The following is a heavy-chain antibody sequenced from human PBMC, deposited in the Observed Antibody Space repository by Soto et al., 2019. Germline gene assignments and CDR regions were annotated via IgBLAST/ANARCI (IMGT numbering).Heavy chain of an antibody. CDR3: ARDFHPQRQLVPYYYYGMDV. V-gene: IGHV3-11*01. J-gene: IGHJ6*02. CDR2: ISSSGSTI. Sequence: QVQLVESGGGLVKPGGSLRLSCAASGFTFSDYYMSWIRQAPGKGLEWVSYISSSGSTIYYADSVKGRFTISRDNAKNSLYLQMNSLRAEDTAVYYCARDFHPQRQLVPYYYYGMDVWGQGTTVTVSS. CDR1: GFTFSDYY. D-gene: IGHD6-6*01.